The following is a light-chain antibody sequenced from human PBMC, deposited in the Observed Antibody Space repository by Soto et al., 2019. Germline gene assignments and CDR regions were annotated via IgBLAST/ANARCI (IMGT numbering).Light chain of an antibody. V-gene: IGLV1-40*01. J-gene: IGLJ3*02. Sequence: QSVLTQPPSVSGAPGQRVTISCTGSSSNFGAGYDVHWYQQLPGTAPKLLIYANSNRPSGVPDRFSGSKSGTSTSLAITGLQAEDEADYYCHSYDSSLSGWVFGGGTKLTVL. CDR1: SSNFGAGYD. CDR2: ANS. CDR3: HSYDSSLSGWV.